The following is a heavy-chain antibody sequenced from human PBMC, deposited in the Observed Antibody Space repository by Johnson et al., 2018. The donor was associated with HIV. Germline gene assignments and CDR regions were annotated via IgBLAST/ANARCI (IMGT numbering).Heavy chain of an antibody. CDR3: AGVRLMGAFDI. V-gene: IGHV3-7*04. CDR1: GFRFSSYW. Sequence: EVQLVVSGGGLVQPGGSLRLSCAASGFRFSSYWMSWVRQAPGKGLEWVANIKQDGSEKYYVDSVKGRFTISRDNAKNSLYLQMNSLRAEDTAVYYCAGVRLMGAFDIWGQGTMVTVSS. CDR2: IKQDGSEK. D-gene: IGHD2-8*01. J-gene: IGHJ3*02.